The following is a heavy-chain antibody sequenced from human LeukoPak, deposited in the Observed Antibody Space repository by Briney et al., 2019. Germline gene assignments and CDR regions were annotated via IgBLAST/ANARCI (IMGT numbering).Heavy chain of an antibody. Sequence: GESPKISCKGSGYSFTNYWIAWVRQMPGKGLEWMGIIYPGDSDTRYSPSFQGQVTISADKSLSTAYLQWSSLKASDTAMYYCARQSARDSPGLYWGLGTLVTVSS. V-gene: IGHV5-51*01. CDR3: ARQSARDSPGLY. J-gene: IGHJ4*02. CDR1: GYSFTNYW. D-gene: IGHD2-15*01. CDR2: IYPGDSDT.